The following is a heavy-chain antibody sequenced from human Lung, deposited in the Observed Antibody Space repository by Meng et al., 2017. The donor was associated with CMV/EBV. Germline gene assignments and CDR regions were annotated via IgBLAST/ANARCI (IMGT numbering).Heavy chain of an antibody. Sequence: GGSXRLXCAASGLTFSGADMHWVRQTSGKGLEWIGRIRSKANSYATDYAASVNGRFTISRDDSKNMAYLQLNSLKTEDTAVYYCIHYGSGSYTTDYWGQGTXVTGAS. V-gene: IGHV3-73*01. CDR3: IHYGSGSYTTDY. D-gene: IGHD3-10*01. J-gene: IGHJ4*02. CDR1: GLTFSGAD. CDR2: IRSKANSYAT.